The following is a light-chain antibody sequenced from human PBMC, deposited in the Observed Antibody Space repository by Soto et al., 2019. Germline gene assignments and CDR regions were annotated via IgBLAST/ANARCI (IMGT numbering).Light chain of an antibody. CDR1: SSDIGGYGY. CDR2: DVY. V-gene: IGLV2-11*01. Sequence: QSALTQPRSVSGSPGQSVTISCTGTSSDIGGYGYVSWYQQNPGKAPKLMIYDVYNRPSGVPDRFTASKSGNTASLTISGLQAEDEGEYYCSSYAGSHTFFVFGTGTKLTVL. J-gene: IGLJ1*01. CDR3: SSYAGSHTFFV.